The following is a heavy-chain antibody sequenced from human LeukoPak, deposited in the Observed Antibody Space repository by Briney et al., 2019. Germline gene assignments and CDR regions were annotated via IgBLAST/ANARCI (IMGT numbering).Heavy chain of an antibody. D-gene: IGHD6-13*01. CDR3: ARGSSSWYGGILS. J-gene: IGHJ5*02. Sequence: GGSLRLSCAASGFTFSTYAMSWVRQAPGKGLEWLSHISISGTTIHYADSVKGRFTISRDNAKNSVYLQMTSLRAEDTAVYYCARGSSSWYGGILSWGQGTLVTVSS. CDR2: ISISGTTI. V-gene: IGHV3-48*04. CDR1: GFTFSTYA.